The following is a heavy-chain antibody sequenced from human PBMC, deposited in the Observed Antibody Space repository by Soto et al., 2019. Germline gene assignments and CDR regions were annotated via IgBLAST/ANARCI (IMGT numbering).Heavy chain of an antibody. Sequence: PGGSLRLSCAASGFTFSSYAMSWVRQAPGKGLEWVSAISGSGGSTYYADSVKGRFTISRDNSKNTLYLQMNSLRAEDTAVYYYAKGRAFPSWYDYWGQGTLVTVSS. J-gene: IGHJ4*02. CDR3: AKGRAFPSWYDY. D-gene: IGHD6-13*01. CDR1: GFTFSSYA. V-gene: IGHV3-23*01. CDR2: ISGSGGST.